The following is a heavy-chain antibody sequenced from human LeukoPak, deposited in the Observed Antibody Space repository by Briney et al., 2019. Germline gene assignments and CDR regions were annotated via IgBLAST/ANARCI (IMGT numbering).Heavy chain of an antibody. CDR1: GFTFSSYS. CDR3: ARFSWRNWFDP. Sequence: GSLRLSCAASGFTFSSYSMNWVRQAPGKGLEWVSSISSSSYIYYADSVKGRFTISRDNAKNSLYLQMNSLRAEDTAVYYCARFSWRNWFDPWGQGTLVTVSS. J-gene: IGHJ5*02. V-gene: IGHV3-21*01. D-gene: IGHD1-1*01. CDR2: ISSSSYI.